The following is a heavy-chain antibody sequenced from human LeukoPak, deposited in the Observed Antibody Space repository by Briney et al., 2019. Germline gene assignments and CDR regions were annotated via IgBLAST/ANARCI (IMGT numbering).Heavy chain of an antibody. J-gene: IGHJ4*02. CDR1: GFTFNTYA. V-gene: IGHV3-23*01. CDR3: ARHRSSWLIDY. D-gene: IGHD6-6*01. CDR2: ISDSGGNT. Sequence: QTRGSLRLSCAASGFTFNTYAMSWVRQAPWERLQWVSGISDSGGNTYYADSVRGRFTISRDNSKNTLYLQMNSLRAEDTAVYYCARHRSSWLIDYWGQGTLVTVSS.